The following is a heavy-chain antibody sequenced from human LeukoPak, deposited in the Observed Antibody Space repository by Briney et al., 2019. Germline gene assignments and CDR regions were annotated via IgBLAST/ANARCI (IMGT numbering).Heavy chain of an antibody. Sequence: GGSLRLSCAASGFTFSSYSMNWDRQAPGKGLEWVSYIRSGGSITRYADYVKGRFTISRDNAKNSLYLQMNSLRAEDTAVYYCARIVGATWIDYWGQGTLVTVSS. CDR3: ARIVGATWIDY. J-gene: IGHJ4*02. V-gene: IGHV3-48*01. CDR1: GFTFSSYS. D-gene: IGHD1-26*01. CDR2: IRSGGSIT.